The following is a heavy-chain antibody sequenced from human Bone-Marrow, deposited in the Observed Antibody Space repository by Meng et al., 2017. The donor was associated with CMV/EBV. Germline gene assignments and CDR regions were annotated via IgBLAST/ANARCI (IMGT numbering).Heavy chain of an antibody. CDR2: ISSGGNNI. D-gene: IGHD6-13*01. CDR1: GFTVSSNY. CDR3: ARDGVIAAAVPNWFDP. V-gene: IGHV3-11*04. J-gene: IGHJ5*02. Sequence: GGSLRLSCAASGFTVSSNYMSWVRQAPGKGLEWVSYISSGGNNIYYADSVKGRFTISRDYAKNSLYLQMNSLRAEDTAVYYCARDGVIAAAVPNWFDPWGQGTLVTVSS.